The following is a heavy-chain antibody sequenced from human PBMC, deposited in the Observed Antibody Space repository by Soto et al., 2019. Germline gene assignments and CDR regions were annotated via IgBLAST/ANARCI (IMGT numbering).Heavy chain of an antibody. CDR1: GYSFTSYW. J-gene: IGHJ6*02. D-gene: IGHD2-15*01. CDR3: ARPKPYCSGGSCYPGDYYYGMDV. V-gene: IGHV5-10-1*01. CDR2: IDPSDSYT. Sequence: GESLKLSCKGSGYSFTSYWISWVRQMPGKGLEWMGRIDPSDSYTNYSPSFQGHVTISADKSISTAYLQWSSLKASDTAMYYCARPKPYCSGGSCYPGDYYYGMDVWGQGTTVTVSS.